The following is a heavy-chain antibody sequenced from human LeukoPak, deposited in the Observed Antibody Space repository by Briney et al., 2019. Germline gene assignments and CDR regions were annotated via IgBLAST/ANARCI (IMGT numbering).Heavy chain of an antibody. CDR1: GGSFSNYY. Sequence: SETLSLTCAVYGGSFSNYYWRWIRQPPGKGLEWIGEINDSGTINYNPSLMSRVTISVDKSKNQFSLKLSSVTAADTAVYYCARRWNYGRNYYIDVWGKGATVSVSS. J-gene: IGHJ6*03. V-gene: IGHV4-34*01. CDR2: INDSGTI. D-gene: IGHD1-7*01. CDR3: ARRWNYGRNYYIDV.